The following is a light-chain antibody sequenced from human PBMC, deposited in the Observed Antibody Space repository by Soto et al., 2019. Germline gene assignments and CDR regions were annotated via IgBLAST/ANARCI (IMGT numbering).Light chain of an antibody. CDR1: QSVNGY. CDR2: DAS. Sequence: ETVLTQSPATLSLSPGERATLSCRASQSVNGYLAWYQQKPGQAPRLLIYDASNRATGIPARFSGSGSETDFTLTISSLEPEDFAVYYCQQRANWPYTFGQGTKLEIK. J-gene: IGKJ2*01. V-gene: IGKV3-11*01. CDR3: QQRANWPYT.